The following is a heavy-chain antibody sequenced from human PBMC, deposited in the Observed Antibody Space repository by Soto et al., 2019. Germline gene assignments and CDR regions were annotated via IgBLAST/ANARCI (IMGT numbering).Heavy chain of an antibody. CDR1: GFTFSSYG. D-gene: IGHD4-17*01. CDR3: ARVRVHYGDYLSGYFDY. V-gene: IGHV3-33*01. Sequence: GGSLRLSCAASGFTFSSYGMHWVRQAPGKGLEWVAVIWYDGSNKYYADSVKGRFTISRDNSKNTLYLQMNSLRAEDTAVYYCARVRVHYGDYLSGYFDYWGQGTLVTVSS. J-gene: IGHJ4*02. CDR2: IWYDGSNK.